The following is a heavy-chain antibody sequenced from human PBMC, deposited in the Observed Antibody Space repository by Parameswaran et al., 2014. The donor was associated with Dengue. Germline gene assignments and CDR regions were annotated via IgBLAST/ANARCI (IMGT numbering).Heavy chain of an antibody. CDR2: VHHSGST. V-gene: IGHV4-59*08. J-gene: IGHJ3*02. Sequence: PGKGLEWIGYVHHSGSTNNNPSLKSRVTVSVDTSKNQLSLKLSSVTAADTAVYYCARHFGTTVVRSFDIWGQGTMVTVSS. CDR3: ARHFGTTVVRSFDI. D-gene: IGHD1-1*01.